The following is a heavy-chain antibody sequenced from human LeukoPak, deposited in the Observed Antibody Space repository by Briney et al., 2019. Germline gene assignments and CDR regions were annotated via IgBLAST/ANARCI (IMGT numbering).Heavy chain of an antibody. D-gene: IGHD3-3*01. CDR1: GGSISSYY. CDR2: IYTSGST. J-gene: IGHJ4*02. CDR3: ARGGVTIFGVVYYFDY. V-gene: IGHV4-4*07. Sequence: SETLSLTCTVSGGSISSYYWSWIRQPAGKGLEWIGRIYTSGSTNYNPSLKSRVTMSVDTSKNQFSLKLSSVTAADTAVYYCARGGVTIFGVVYYFDYWGQGTLVTVSS.